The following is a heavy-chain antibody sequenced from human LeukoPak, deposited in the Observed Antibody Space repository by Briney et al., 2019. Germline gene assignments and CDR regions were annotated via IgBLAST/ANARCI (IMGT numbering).Heavy chain of an antibody. D-gene: IGHD3-9*01. V-gene: IGHV4-59*08. CDR3: ARHGPFYDILPGSSYFDN. J-gene: IGHJ4*02. CDR1: GGSINGYY. CDR2: VFYIGST. Sequence: PSETLSLTCTVSGGSINGYYWTWIRQPPGKGLEWIGYVFYIGSTNYNPSLKSRVTISLDTSKNQFSLKLSSVTAADTAVYYCARHGPFYDILPGSSYFDNGGQGTLVTVSS.